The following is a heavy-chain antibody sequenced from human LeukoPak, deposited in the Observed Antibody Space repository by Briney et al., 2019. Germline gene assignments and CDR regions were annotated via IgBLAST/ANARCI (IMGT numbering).Heavy chain of an antibody. J-gene: IGHJ4*02. CDR1: GFIFSRYT. V-gene: IGHV3-30-3*01. Sequence: GGSLRLSCAASGFIFSRYTLHWVRQAPGKGLEWVSMISFDGSAKDYADSVKGRFTISRDNSKNTLDLQMTSLRTEDTAVYYCARGVVTAYAAFDSWGQGTLVTVSS. CDR2: ISFDGSAK. D-gene: IGHD2-21*02. CDR3: ARGVVTAYAAFDS.